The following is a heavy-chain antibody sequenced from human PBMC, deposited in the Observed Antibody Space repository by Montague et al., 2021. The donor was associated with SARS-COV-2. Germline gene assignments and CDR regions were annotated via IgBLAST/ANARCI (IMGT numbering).Heavy chain of an antibody. J-gene: IGHJ6*02. Sequence: SLRLSCAASGFTFSNSAMNWVRQAPGKGLEWVSGSSGSDGGTHYADSVKGRFTISRDNSKNVLYLQMNSLRDEDTALYYCANDSYYYGLGYGMDVWGQGTTVTVSS. CDR1: GFTFSNSA. D-gene: IGHD3-10*01. V-gene: IGHV3-23*01. CDR3: ANDSYYYGLGYGMDV. CDR2: SSGSDGGT.